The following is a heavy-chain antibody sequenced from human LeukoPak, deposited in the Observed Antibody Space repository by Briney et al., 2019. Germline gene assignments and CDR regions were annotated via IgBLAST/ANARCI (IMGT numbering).Heavy chain of an antibody. J-gene: IGHJ4*02. CDR3: ARDYCSGGSCYSDY. CDR1: AFTFSDDY. V-gene: IGHV3-11*06. CDR2: ISSSSSYT. Sequence: PGGSLTLACAPAAFTFSDDYMSCIRQAPGKGLGWDSYISSSSSYTNYADSVKGRFTISRDNAKNSLYLQMNSLRAEDTAVYYCARDYCSGGSCYSDYWGQGTLVTVSS. D-gene: IGHD2-15*01.